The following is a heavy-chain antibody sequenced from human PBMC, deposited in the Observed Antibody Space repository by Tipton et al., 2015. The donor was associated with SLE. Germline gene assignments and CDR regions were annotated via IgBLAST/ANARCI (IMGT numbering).Heavy chain of an antibody. J-gene: IGHJ4*02. Sequence: SLRLSCSASGFTFSSYAMHWVRQAPGKGLEYVSAISSNGGSTYYADSVKGRFTISRDNSKNTLYLQMSSLRAEDTAVYYCVKEGSRYSSSYYFDYWGQGTLVTVSS. CDR2: ISSNGGST. CDR3: VKEGSRYSSSYYFDY. CDR1: GFTFSSYA. D-gene: IGHD6-6*01. V-gene: IGHV3-64D*06.